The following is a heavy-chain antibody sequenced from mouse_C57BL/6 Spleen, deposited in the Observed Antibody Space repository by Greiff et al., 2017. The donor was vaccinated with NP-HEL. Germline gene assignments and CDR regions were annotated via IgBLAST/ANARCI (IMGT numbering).Heavy chain of an antibody. V-gene: IGHV1-52*01. Sequence: QVQLQQPGAELVRPGSSVKLSCKASGYTFTSYWMHWVKQRPIQGLEWIGNIDPSDSETHYNQKFKDKATLTVDKSSSTAYMQLSSLTSEDSAVYYCARVEGDGYSLAYWGQGTLVTVSA. CDR2: IDPSDSET. J-gene: IGHJ3*01. D-gene: IGHD2-3*01. CDR1: GYTFTSYW. CDR3: ARVEGDGYSLAY.